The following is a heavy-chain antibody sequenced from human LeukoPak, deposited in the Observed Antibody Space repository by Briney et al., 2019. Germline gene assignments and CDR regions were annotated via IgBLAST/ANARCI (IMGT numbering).Heavy chain of an antibody. D-gene: IGHD3-10*01. Sequence: SETLSLTCAVYGGSFSGYYWSWIRQPPGKGLEWIGEINLSGSTNYNPSLKSRVTISVDTSKNQFSLKLSSVTAADTAVYYCARVGNYYGSGSYYYYYGMDVWGQGTTVTVSS. CDR3: ARVGNYYGSGSYYYYYGMDV. CDR2: INLSGST. CDR1: GGSFSGYY. V-gene: IGHV4-34*01. J-gene: IGHJ6*02.